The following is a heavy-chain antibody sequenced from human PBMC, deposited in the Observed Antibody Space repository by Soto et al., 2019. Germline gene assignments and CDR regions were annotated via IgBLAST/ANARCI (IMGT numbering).Heavy chain of an antibody. Sequence: LRLSCAASGFTFSSYWMSWVRQSPGKGLECVANMRQDGSEKYYVDSVKGRFTISRDNAKNSLYLQMNSLRAEDTAVYYCARILCSSTSCYTFDYWGQGTLVTVSS. D-gene: IGHD2-2*02. CDR1: GFTFSSYW. CDR2: MRQDGSEK. J-gene: IGHJ4*02. CDR3: ARILCSSTSCYTFDY. V-gene: IGHV3-7*03.